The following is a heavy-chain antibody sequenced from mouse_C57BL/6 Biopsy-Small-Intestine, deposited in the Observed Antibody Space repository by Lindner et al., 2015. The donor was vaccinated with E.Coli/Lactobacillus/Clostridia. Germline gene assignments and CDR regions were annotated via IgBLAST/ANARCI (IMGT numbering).Heavy chain of an antibody. D-gene: IGHD2-14*01. Sequence: SVKVSCKASGYTFTNYAISWVRQAPGQGLEWMGWISGYNGNTNYAQKFQGRVTMTTDTSTSTAYMELRSLRSDDTAVYYCARNPPKTGTFDYWGQGTLVSVSS. CDR3: ARNPPKTGTFDY. V-gene: IGHV1-79*01. CDR2: ISGYNGNT. CDR1: GYTFTNYA. J-gene: IGHJ4*01.